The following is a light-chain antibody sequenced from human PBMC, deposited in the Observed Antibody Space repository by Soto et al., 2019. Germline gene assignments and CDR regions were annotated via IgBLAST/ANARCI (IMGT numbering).Light chain of an antibody. CDR1: QSVSSN. V-gene: IGKV3-15*01. J-gene: IGKJ5*01. CDR2: GAS. CDR3: QQYGSSPPIT. Sequence: TQSPRTLSVYPGERATLSCRASQSVSSNLAWYQQKPGQAPRLLIYGASTRATDIPARFSGSGSGTEFTLTISSLQSEDFAVYYCQQYGSSPPITFGQGTRLEI.